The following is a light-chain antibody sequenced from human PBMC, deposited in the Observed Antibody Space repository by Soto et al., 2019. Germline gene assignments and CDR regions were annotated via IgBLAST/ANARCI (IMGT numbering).Light chain of an antibody. V-gene: IGKV3-11*01. CDR2: DAS. J-gene: IGKJ4*01. CDR3: QQRSRALT. CDR1: QSVSSY. Sequence: EIVLTQSPATLSLSPGERATLSCRASQSVSSYLAWYQQKPGQAPRLLIYDASNRATGIPARFSGSGSGTDITLTSSSLDPEDVAFYYCQQRSRALTFGGGTKVEIK.